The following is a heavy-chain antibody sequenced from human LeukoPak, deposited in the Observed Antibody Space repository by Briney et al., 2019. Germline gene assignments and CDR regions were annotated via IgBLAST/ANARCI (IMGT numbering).Heavy chain of an antibody. V-gene: IGHV4-34*01. CDR1: GGSFSGYY. D-gene: IGHD3-3*01. J-gene: IGHJ6*03. CDR2: INHSGST. Sequence: PSETLSLTCAVYGGSFSGYYWSWIRQPPGKGLEWIGEINHSGSTNYNPSLKSRVTISVDTSKNQFSLTLSSVTAADTAVYYCASTITIFGVVTYYYYMDVWGKGTTVTVSS. CDR3: ASTITIFGVVTYYYYMDV.